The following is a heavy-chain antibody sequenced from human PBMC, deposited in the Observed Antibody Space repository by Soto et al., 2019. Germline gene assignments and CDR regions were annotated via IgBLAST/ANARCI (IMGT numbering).Heavy chain of an antibody. CDR3: ARDLETTGMYDY. V-gene: IGHV4-31*03. CDR2: IYYSGST. CDR1: GGSISSGGYY. D-gene: IGHD4-17*01. Sequence: SETLSLTCTVSGGSISSGGYYWSWIRQHPGKGLEWIGYIYYSGSTYYNPSLKSRVTISVDTSKNQFSLKLSSVTAADTAVYYCARDLETTGMYDYWGQGTLVTVSS. J-gene: IGHJ4*02.